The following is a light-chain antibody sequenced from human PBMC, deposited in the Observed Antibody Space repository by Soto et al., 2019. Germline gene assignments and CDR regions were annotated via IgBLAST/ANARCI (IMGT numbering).Light chain of an antibody. Sequence: EIVLTQSPGTLSLSPGERATLSCRASQSVSSTYLSWYQQKPGQAPRLLIYAASSRETGLPDTFSGSGSGTDFTLTISSLEPEDFAVYYCQQYDSSPYTFGQGTKLEIK. V-gene: IGKV3-20*01. J-gene: IGKJ2*01. CDR1: QSVSSTY. CDR3: QQYDSSPYT. CDR2: AAS.